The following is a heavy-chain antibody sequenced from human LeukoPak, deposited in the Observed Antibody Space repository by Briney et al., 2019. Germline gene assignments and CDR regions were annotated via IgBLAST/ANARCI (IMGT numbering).Heavy chain of an antibody. J-gene: IGHJ4*02. CDR3: TTEVTTVPKYYFDY. V-gene: IGHV3-15*01. CDR2: IKSKTDGGTT. D-gene: IGHD4-17*01. CDR1: GLTFNTYW. Sequence: SPGGSLRLSCAASGLTFNTYWMSWVRQAPGKGLEWVGRIKSKTDGGTTDYAAPVKGRFTISRDDSKNTLYLQMNSLKTEDTAVYYCTTEVTTVPKYYFDYWGQGTLVTVSS.